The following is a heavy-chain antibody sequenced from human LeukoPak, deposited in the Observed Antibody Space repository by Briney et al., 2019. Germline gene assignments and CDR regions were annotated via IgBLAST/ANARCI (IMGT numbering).Heavy chain of an antibody. D-gene: IGHD2-2*01. J-gene: IGHJ6*02. CDR2: IKQDGSEK. V-gene: IGHV3-7*01. Sequence: GGSLRLSCAASGFTFSSYWMSWVRQAPGKGLEWVANIKQDGSEKYYVDSVKGRFTISRDNAKSSLYLQMNSLRAEDTAVYYCARDLSEGYCSSTSCPNYYYGMDVWGQGTTVTVSS. CDR1: GFTFSSYW. CDR3: ARDLSEGYCSSTSCPNYYYGMDV.